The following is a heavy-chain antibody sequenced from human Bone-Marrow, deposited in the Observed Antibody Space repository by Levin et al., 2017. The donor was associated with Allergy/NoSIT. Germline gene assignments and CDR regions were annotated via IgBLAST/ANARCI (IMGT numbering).Heavy chain of an antibody. CDR2: VYWDDDE. CDR3: AHNDIQSIGEVSYFDY. Sequence: SGPTLVKPTQTLTLTCTFSGFSFSTNGVGVGWIRQPPGKALEWLALVYWDDDERYSPTLKNRLTITKDTSKNQVILTMTNMDPVDTGTYFCAHNDIQSIGEVSYFDYWGQGILVTVSS. CDR1: GFSFSTNGVG. D-gene: IGHD3-10*01. V-gene: IGHV2-5*02. J-gene: IGHJ4*02.